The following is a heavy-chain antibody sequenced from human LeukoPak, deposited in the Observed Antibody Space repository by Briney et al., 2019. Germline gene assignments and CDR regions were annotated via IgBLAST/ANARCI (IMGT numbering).Heavy chain of an antibody. CDR2: IYYSGST. J-gene: IGHJ4*02. CDR3: ARGLTGSYSIN. CDR1: GGSISSYY. D-gene: IGHD1-26*01. V-gene: IGHV4-59*01. Sequence: SETLSLTCTVSGGSISSYYWSWIRQPPGKGLEWIGYIYYSGSTNYNPSLKSRVTISVDTSKNQFSLKLSSVTAAGTAVYYCARGLTGSYSINWGQGTLVTVSS.